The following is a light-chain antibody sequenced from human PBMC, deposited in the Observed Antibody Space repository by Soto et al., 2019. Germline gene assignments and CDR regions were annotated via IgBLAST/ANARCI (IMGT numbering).Light chain of an antibody. J-gene: IGLJ3*02. V-gene: IGLV2-23*02. CDR3: CSYAGSSTFV. CDR1: SSDVGSYNL. Sequence: QSALTQPASVSGSPGQSITISCTGTSSDVGSYNLVSWYQQHPGKAPKLMIYEVSKRPSGVSNRFSGSKSGNTASLTISGLQAEDEADYYCCSYAGSSTFVFGGRTKLTVL. CDR2: EVS.